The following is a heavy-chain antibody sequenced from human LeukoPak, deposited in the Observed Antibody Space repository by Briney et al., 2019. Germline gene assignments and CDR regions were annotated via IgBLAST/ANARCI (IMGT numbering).Heavy chain of an antibody. CDR1: GFTFSSYA. J-gene: IGHJ4*02. D-gene: IGHD3-10*01. CDR3: AKDQYIYGSSPFDY. CDR2: FSGGAGKT. Sequence: GGSLRLSCAASGFTFSSYAMSWARQAPGKRLEWVSSFSGGAGKTYYADSVKGRFTISRDNSQNTVYLQMSSLRAEDRAVYYCAKDQYIYGSSPFDYWGQGTLVTVSS. V-gene: IGHV3-23*01.